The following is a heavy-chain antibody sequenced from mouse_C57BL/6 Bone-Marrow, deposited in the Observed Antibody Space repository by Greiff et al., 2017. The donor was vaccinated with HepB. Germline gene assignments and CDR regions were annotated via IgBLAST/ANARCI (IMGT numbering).Heavy chain of an antibody. V-gene: IGHV1-69*01. J-gene: IGHJ2*01. D-gene: IGHD1-1*02. CDR2: IDPSDSYT. Sequence: QVQLQQPGAELVMPGASVKLSCKASGYTFTSYWMHWVKQRPGQGLEWIGEIDPSDSYTNYNQKFKGKSTLTVDKSSSTAYMQLSSLTSEDSAVYYCAIRGAMDYGADYWGQGTTLTVSS. CDR3: AIRGAMDYGADY. CDR1: GYTFTSYW.